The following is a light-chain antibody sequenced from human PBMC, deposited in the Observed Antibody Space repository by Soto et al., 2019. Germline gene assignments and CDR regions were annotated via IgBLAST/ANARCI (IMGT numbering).Light chain of an antibody. V-gene: IGKV3-15*01. CDR1: QSINSN. CDR2: GIS. J-gene: IGKJ5*01. CDR3: QQHSRWPIT. Sequence: EIVMKQSPGPLSLSPGETATLSCRASQSINSNYLAWYQQKPGQAPRLLIYGISTRAADIPARFSGSGSGTEFTLTISSLQSEDFAVYYCQQHSRWPITFGQGTRLEIK.